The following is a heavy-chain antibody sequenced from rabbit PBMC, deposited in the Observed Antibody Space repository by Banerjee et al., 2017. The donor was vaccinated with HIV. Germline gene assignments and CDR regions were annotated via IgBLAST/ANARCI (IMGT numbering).Heavy chain of an antibody. CDR1: GIDFTTYG. CDR2: INTSSGNT. D-gene: IGHD7-1*01. J-gene: IGHJ4*01. Sequence: QEQLVESGGGLVQPGGSLKLSCKASGIDFTTYGISWVRQAPGKGLEWIACINTSSGNTVYASWAKGRFTISRTSSTTVTLQMTSLTAADTATYFCARDLAAVTGWNFGLWGQAPSSPS. CDR3: ARDLAAVTGWNFGL. V-gene: IGHV1S45*01.